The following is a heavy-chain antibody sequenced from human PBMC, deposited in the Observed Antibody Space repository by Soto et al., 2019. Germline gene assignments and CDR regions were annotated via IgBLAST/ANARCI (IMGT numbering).Heavy chain of an antibody. D-gene: IGHD3-3*01. CDR1: GGSLSAYY. CDR3: ARGVYDYWSGYFAGSGMDV. Sequence: QVQLQESGPGLVKPSETLSLTCRVSGGSLSAYYWSWIRQTPGKGLEWIGYIYYSGSTNYNPPLESRVTISVDIAKNQFSLELSSVTAADTAVYYCARGVYDYWSGYFAGSGMDVWGQGTTVTVSS. V-gene: IGHV4-59*01. CDR2: IYYSGST. J-gene: IGHJ6*02.